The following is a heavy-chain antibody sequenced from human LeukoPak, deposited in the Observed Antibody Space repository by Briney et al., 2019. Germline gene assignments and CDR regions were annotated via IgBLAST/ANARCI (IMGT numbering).Heavy chain of an antibody. CDR1: GFTFSSYS. J-gene: IGHJ4*02. CDR2: ISSSSSTI. D-gene: IGHD4-23*01. Sequence: HPGGSLRLSCAASGFTFSSYSMDWVRQAPGKGLEWVSYISSSSSTIYYADSVKGRFTISRDNAKNSLYLQMNSLRAEDTAVYYCARVHTTMQNYGGILPDDYWGQGTLVTVSS. CDR3: ARVHTTMQNYGGILPDDY. V-gene: IGHV3-48*04.